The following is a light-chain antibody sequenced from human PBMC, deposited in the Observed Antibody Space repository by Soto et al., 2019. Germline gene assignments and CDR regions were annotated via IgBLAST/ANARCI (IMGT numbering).Light chain of an antibody. J-gene: IGKJ1*01. CDR1: QTISSW. CDR3: QQYNSYSRT. V-gene: IGKV1-5*03. CDR2: KAS. Sequence: DIQMTQSPSTLSASVGDRVTITCRASQTISSWLAWYQKKPGKAPKLLIYKASSSESGVPSRFSGSGSGTEFTLTISSLQPDDFATYYCQQYNSYSRTFGQGTKVDIK.